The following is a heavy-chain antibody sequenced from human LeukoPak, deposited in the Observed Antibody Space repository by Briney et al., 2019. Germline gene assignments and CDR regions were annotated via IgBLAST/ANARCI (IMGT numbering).Heavy chain of an antibody. V-gene: IGHV4-34*01. CDR1: GGSFSGYH. CDR2: INPSGST. Sequence: PSETLSLTCAVYGGSFSGYHWTWIRQSPGKGLEWIGDINPSGSTYYNPSLKSRLTISVDTSKNQFSLKLSSVTAADTAVYYCARVVIHCSSTSCQNWFDPWGQGTLVTVSS. CDR3: ARVVIHCSSTSCQNWFDP. J-gene: IGHJ5*02. D-gene: IGHD2-2*01.